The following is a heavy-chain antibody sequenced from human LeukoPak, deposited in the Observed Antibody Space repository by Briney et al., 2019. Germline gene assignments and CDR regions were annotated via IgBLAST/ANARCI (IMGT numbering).Heavy chain of an antibody. V-gene: IGHV3-53*01. CDR3: ARDRVNWNDVGGLFDY. CDR1: GFTVSSNY. Sequence: PGGSLRLSCAASGFTVSSNYMSWVRQPPGKGLEWVALIYSGGSTSYAGSVKGRFTFSRDNSKNTLYLQMNSLRAEDTAVYYCARDRVNWNDVGGLFDYWGQGTLVTVSS. J-gene: IGHJ4*02. CDR2: IYSGGST. D-gene: IGHD1-1*01.